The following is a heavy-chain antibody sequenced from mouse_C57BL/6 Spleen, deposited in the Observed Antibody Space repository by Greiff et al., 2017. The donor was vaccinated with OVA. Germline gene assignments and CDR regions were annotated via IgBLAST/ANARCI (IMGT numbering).Heavy chain of an antibody. V-gene: IGHV5-9*01. CDR1: GFTFSSYT. CDR2: ISGGGGNT. Sequence: EVKLVESGGGLVKPGGSLKLSCAASGFTFSSYTMSWVRQTPEKRLEWVATISGGGGNTYYPDSVKGRFTISRDNAKNTLYLHMSSLRSEDTALYYCARVGRGFDDWGQGTTLTVSS. D-gene: IGHD4-1*01. CDR3: ARVGRGFDD. J-gene: IGHJ2*01.